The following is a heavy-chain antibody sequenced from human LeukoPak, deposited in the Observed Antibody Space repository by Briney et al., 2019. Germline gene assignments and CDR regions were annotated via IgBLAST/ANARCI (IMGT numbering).Heavy chain of an antibody. CDR1: GYTFTGYY. CDR3: ARVRARTACYDY. V-gene: IGHV1-2*02. D-gene: IGHD2-21*01. Sequence: ASVKVSCKASGYTFTGYYMHWVRQAPGQGLEWMGWINPNSGGTNYAQKFQSRVSMTRDTSISTAYMELSRLRSDDTAVYYCARVRARTACYDYWGQGTLVTVSS. CDR2: INPNSGGT. J-gene: IGHJ4*02.